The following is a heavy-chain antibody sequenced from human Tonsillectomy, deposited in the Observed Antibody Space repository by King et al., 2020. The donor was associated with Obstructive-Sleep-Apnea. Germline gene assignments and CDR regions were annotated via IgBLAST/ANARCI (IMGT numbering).Heavy chain of an antibody. CDR1: GGTFSSYA. D-gene: IGHD2-15*01. V-gene: IGHV1-69*01. Sequence: QLVQSGAEVKKPGSSVKVSCKASGGTFSSYAISWVRQAPGQGLEWMGGSIPIFGTANYAQNFQGRVTITADESTSTAYMELSSLRSEDTAVYYCAREGIGVAAQQGGDYWGQGTLVTVSS. J-gene: IGHJ4*02. CDR2: SIPIFGTA. CDR3: AREGIGVAAQQGGDY.